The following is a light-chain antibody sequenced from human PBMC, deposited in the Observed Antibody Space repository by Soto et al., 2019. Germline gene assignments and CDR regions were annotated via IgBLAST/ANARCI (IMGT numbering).Light chain of an antibody. CDR1: SSNIGSNY. Sequence: QSVLTQPPSASGTPGQRVTISCSGSSSNIGSNYVYWYQQLPGTAPKLLIYXXDXXXXXXXDXXXXSKSGTSASLAISGLRSXXXADYHCAAWDDSQSVVFGGGTKLTVL. J-gene: IGLJ2*01. CDR2: XXD. CDR3: AAWDDSQSVV. V-gene: IGLV1-47*01.